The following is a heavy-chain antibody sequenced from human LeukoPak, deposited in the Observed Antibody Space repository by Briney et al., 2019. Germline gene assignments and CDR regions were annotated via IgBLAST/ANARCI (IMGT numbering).Heavy chain of an antibody. J-gene: IGHJ4*02. CDR2: ISWNSGSI. CDR1: GFTFDDYA. V-gene: IGHV3-9*03. Sequence: PGRSLRLSCAASGFTFDDYAMHWVRRAPGKGLEWVSGISWNSGSIGYADSVKGRFTISRDNAKNSLYLQMNSLRAEDMALYYCAKGGQWLAMWSYFDYWGQGTLVTVSS. CDR3: AKGGQWLAMWSYFDY. D-gene: IGHD6-19*01.